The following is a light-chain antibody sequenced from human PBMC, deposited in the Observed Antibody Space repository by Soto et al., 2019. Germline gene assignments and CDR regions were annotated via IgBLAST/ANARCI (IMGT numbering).Light chain of an antibody. Sequence: QSALTQPASVSGSPGQSITISRTGTSSDVGGYNYVSWYQQHPGKAPKLMIYDVSNRPSGVSNRFSGSKSGNTASLTISGLQAEDEADYYCSSYTSSILVFGGGTKVTVL. V-gene: IGLV2-14*01. CDR3: SSYTSSILV. CDR1: SSDVGGYNY. J-gene: IGLJ2*01. CDR2: DVS.